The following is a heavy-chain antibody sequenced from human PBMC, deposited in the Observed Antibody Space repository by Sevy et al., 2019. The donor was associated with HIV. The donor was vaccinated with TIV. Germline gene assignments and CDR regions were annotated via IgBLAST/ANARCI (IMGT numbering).Heavy chain of an antibody. J-gene: IGHJ4*02. D-gene: IGHD3-3*01. V-gene: IGHV3-48*01. Sequence: GGSLRLSCAASGFTFSAYSMNWVRQAPGKGLEWVSYISHTGTTIFYTDSVKGRFTISRDNAKNSLFLQMSSLRAEDTAVYYCARATIEEWLPIHYWGQGTLVTVSS. CDR3: ARATIEEWLPIHY. CDR2: ISHTGTTI. CDR1: GFTFSAYS.